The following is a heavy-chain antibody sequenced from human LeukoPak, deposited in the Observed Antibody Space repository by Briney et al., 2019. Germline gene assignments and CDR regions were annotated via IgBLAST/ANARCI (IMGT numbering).Heavy chain of an antibody. Sequence: SETLSLTCTVSGGSISSGSYYWSWIRQPAGKGLEWIGRIYTSGSTNYNPSLKSRVTISVDTSKNQFSLKLSSVTAADTAVYYCVRGGGYSYETYFFDSWGQGTLVFVSS. CDR1: GGSISSGSYY. J-gene: IGHJ4*02. D-gene: IGHD5-18*01. CDR3: VRGGGYSYETYFFDS. V-gene: IGHV4-61*02. CDR2: IYTSGST.